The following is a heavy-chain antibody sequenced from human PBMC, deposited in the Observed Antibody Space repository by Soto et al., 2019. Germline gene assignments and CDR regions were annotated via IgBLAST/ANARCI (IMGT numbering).Heavy chain of an antibody. D-gene: IGHD4-4*01. Sequence: GGSLRLSCAASGFTFSSYAMHWVRQAPGKGLEWVAVISYDGSNKYYADSVKGRFTISRDNSKNTLYLQMNSLRAEDTAVYYCAREPPRTTVTPYGTDVWGQGTTVTVSS. CDR3: AREPPRTTVTPYGTDV. CDR2: ISYDGSNK. CDR1: GFTFSSYA. V-gene: IGHV3-30-3*01. J-gene: IGHJ6*02.